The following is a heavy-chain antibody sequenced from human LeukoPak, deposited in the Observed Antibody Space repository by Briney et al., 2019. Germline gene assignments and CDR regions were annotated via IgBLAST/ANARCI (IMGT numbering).Heavy chain of an antibody. J-gene: IGHJ4*02. CDR2: IYSGGST. D-gene: IGHD3-10*01. Sequence: GGSLRLSCAASGFTFSTYAMSWVRQAPGKGLEWVSVIYSGGSTYYADSVKGRFTISRDNSKNTLYLQMNSLRAEDTAVYYCARAPLWFGELTWYYFDYWGQGTLVTVSS. CDR1: GFTFSTYA. V-gene: IGHV3-66*01. CDR3: ARAPLWFGELTWYYFDY.